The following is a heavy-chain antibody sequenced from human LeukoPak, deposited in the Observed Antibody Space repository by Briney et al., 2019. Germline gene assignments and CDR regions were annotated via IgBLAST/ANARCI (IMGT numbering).Heavy chain of an antibody. CDR2: ISSSSSNI. CDR1: GFTFSSYS. Sequence: GGSLRLSCAASGFTFSSYSMNWVRQAPGKGLEWVSYISSSSSNIYYADSVKGRFTISRDNAKNSLYLQMNSLRAEDTAIYYCTRVGYIDEGIDYWGQGTLVTVSS. D-gene: IGHD5-24*01. CDR3: TRVGYIDEGIDY. J-gene: IGHJ4*02. V-gene: IGHV3-48*04.